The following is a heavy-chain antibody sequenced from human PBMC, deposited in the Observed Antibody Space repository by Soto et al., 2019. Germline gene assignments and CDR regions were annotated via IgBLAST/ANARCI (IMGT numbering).Heavy chain of an antibody. J-gene: IGHJ3*01. D-gene: IGHD3-3*01. CDR3: AKIYDFWSRHHDSFDV. CDR1: GFTFGRYA. CDR2: INGNGGDT. V-gene: IGHV3-23*01. Sequence: EVQLFESGGGLVQPGGSLRLSCAASGFTFGRYAMTWVRQAPGKGLEWVSGINGNGGDTYYADSVKGRFTISRDNPKNTVYLQMHSLSVEDTAVYYCAKIYDFWSRHHDSFDVWGQGTLVIVSS.